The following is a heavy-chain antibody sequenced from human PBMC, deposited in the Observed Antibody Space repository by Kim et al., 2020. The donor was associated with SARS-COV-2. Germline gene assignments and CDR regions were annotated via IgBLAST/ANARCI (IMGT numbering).Heavy chain of an antibody. D-gene: IGHD3-9*01. CDR2: IYYSGST. CDR1: GGSISSYY. CDR3: ARRAILTGYYNGWFDP. Sequence: SETLSLTCTVSGGSISSYYWSWIRQPPGKGLEWIGYIYYSGSTNYNPSLKSRVTISVDTSKNQFSLKLSSVTAADTAVYYCARRAILTGYYNGWFDPWGQGTLVTVSS. J-gene: IGHJ5*02. V-gene: IGHV4-59*01.